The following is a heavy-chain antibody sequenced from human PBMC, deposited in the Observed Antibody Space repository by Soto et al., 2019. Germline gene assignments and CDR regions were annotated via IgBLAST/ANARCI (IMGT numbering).Heavy chain of an antibody. CDR3: ARDALTEYSSSSDYYYYYMDV. J-gene: IGHJ6*03. D-gene: IGHD6-6*01. CDR2: ISSNGGST. Sequence: GGSLRLSCAASGFTFSSYAMHWVRQAPGKGLEYVSAISSNGGSTYYANSVKGRFTISRDNSKNTLYLQMGSLRAEDMAVYYCARDALTEYSSSSDYYYYYMDVWGKGTTVTVSS. CDR1: GFTFSSYA. V-gene: IGHV3-64*01.